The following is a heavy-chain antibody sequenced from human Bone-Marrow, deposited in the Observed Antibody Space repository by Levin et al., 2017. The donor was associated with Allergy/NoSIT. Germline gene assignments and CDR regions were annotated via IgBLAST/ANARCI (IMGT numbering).Heavy chain of an antibody. V-gene: IGHV1-24*01. CDR2: FDPEDGET. J-gene: IGHJ3*02. CDR3: ATEKLPKYSGSYYDAFDI. Sequence: ASVKVSCKVSGYTLTELSMHWVRQAPGKGLEWMGGFDPEDGETIYAQKFQGRVTMTEDTSTDTAYMELSSLRSEDTAVYYCATEKLPKYSGSYYDAFDIWGQGTMVTVSS. CDR1: GYTLTELS. D-gene: IGHD1-26*01.